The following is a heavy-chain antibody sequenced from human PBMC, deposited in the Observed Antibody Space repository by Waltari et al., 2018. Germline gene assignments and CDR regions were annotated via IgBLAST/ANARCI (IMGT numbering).Heavy chain of an antibody. CDR1: GFSLSNARMG. V-gene: IGHV2-26*01. D-gene: IGHD3-3*01. J-gene: IGHJ6*02. CDR2: IFSNDEK. CDR3: ARIRLEWLLKPYYYGMDV. Sequence: QVTLKESGPVLVKPTETLTLTCTVSGFSLSNARMGVSWIRQPPGKALEWLAHIFSNDEKSYSTSLKSRLTISKDTSKSQVVLTMTNMDPVDTATYYCARIRLEWLLKPYYYGMDVWGQGTTVTVSS.